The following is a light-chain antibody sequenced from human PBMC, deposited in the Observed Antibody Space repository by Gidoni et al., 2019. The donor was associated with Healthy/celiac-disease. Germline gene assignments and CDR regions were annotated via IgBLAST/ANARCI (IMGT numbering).Light chain of an antibody. J-gene: IGKJ2*03. V-gene: IGKV4-1*01. Sequence: DIVMTQSPDSLAVSLGERATINCKSSQSVLYSSNNKNYLAWYQQKPGQPPKLLIYWASTRESGVPDRFSGSGSGTDFTLTISSLQAEDVAVYYCQQYYSTPPRFGPGTKLEIK. CDR3: QQYYSTPPR. CDR1: QSVLYSSNNKNY. CDR2: WAS.